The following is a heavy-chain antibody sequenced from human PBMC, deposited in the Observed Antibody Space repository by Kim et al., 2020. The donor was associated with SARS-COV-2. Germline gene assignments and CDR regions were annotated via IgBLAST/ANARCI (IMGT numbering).Heavy chain of an antibody. CDR1: GDSFSTSA. J-gene: IGHJ5*01. V-gene: IGHV1-69*04. CDR2: IVPVFHIA. D-gene: IGHD3-3*01. CDR3: ARGGDWSGASWSFRGRGWFDS. Sequence: SVKVSCKASGDSFSTSAISWVRQAPGQGLEWMGRIVPVFHIANYGQRFQDRVTITADTSTTTVYMELTRLRSEDTAIYFCARGGDWSGASWSFRGRGWFDSWGQGTLVTVSS.